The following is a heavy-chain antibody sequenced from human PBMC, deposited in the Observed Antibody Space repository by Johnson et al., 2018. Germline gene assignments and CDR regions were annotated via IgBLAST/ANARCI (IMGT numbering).Heavy chain of an antibody. V-gene: IGHV3-9*01. Sequence: VQLVESGGGLVQPGGSLRLSCAASGFIFDDYAMHWVRQAPGKGLEWVSGISWNSGSIGYAYSVKGRFTISRDNAKNSLYLQMNSLGAEDTAVYYCASSPGYGDQEDAFDVWGQGTMVTVSS. CDR2: ISWNSGSI. CDR1: GFIFDDYA. J-gene: IGHJ3*01. D-gene: IGHD4-17*01. CDR3: ASSPGYGDQEDAFDV.